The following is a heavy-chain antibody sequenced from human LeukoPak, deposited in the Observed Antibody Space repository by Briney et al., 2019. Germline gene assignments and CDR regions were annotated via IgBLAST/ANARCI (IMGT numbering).Heavy chain of an antibody. Sequence: SVKVSCKASGGTXSSYAISGVRQAPGQGLEWMGGIIPMDGTASYAQKFQGRVTITADESTSTAYMELSSLRSEDTAVYYCARDWGDVVVVVAATPTWFDPWGQGTLVTVSS. J-gene: IGHJ5*02. CDR1: GGTXSSYA. D-gene: IGHD2-15*01. V-gene: IGHV1-69*13. CDR2: IIPMDGTA. CDR3: ARDWGDVVVVVAATPTWFDP.